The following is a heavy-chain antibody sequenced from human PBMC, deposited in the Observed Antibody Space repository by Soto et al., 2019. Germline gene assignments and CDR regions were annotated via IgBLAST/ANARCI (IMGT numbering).Heavy chain of an antibody. CDR3: ATGGHTDSYNFYNGMDV. J-gene: IGHJ6*02. D-gene: IGHD3-16*01. Sequence: QVQVVQSGAEVKKPGSSVKVSCKVSGGIFTNNAISWVRQAPGQGLEWLGGVIPLFDTAYYAQIFRGRLGISAAGATPTAYMELSVLTSADTAVYFCATGGHTDSYNFYNGMDVWGQVTTVTVS. CDR2: VIPLFDTA. CDR1: GGIFTNNA. V-gene: IGHV1-69*01.